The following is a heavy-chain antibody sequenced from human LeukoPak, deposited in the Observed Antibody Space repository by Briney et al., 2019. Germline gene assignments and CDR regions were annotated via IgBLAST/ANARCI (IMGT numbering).Heavy chain of an antibody. Sequence: SETLSLTYAVSGVSFNDYYWSWVRQTPGRGLEWIGEINHSGYTNDSPSLKSRVTLSIDTSRKQFSLNLRSVTVADTGIYYCTRMTTGHDDWGQGTLVTVSS. D-gene: IGHD4-17*01. CDR1: GVSFNDYY. V-gene: IGHV4-34*01. CDR3: TRMTTGHDD. CDR2: INHSGYT. J-gene: IGHJ4*02.